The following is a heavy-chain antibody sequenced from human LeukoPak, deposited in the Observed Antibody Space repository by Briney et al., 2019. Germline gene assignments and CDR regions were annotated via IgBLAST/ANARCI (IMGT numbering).Heavy chain of an antibody. V-gene: IGHV3-30-3*01. CDR1: GFTFSGYT. CDR3: ARETAYYNDY. J-gene: IGHJ4*02. D-gene: IGHD3-9*01. Sequence: PGGSLRLSCAASGFTFSGYTMTWVRQAPGKGLEWVAVISYDGNNKYYADSVKGRFTISRDNSKNTLWLQMNSLRAEDTAVYYCARETAYYNDYWGQGTLVTVSS. CDR2: ISYDGNNK.